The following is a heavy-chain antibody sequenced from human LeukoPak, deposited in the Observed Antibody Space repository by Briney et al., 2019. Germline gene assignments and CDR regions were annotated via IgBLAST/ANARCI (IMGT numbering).Heavy chain of an antibody. CDR2: IYYSGST. CDR3: ARQRLAAAGSSHFDY. CDR1: GGSISSYY. V-gene: IGHV4-59*08. J-gene: IGHJ4*02. D-gene: IGHD6-13*01. Sequence: SETLSLTCTVSGGSISSYYWSWIRQPPGKGLEWIGYIYYSGSTNYNPSLKSRVTISVDTSKNQFSLKLSSVTAADTAVYYCARQRLAAAGSSHFDYWGQGPLVTVSS.